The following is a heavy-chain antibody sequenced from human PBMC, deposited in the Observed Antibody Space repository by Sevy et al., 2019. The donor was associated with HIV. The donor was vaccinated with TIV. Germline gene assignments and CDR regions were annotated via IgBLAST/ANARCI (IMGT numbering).Heavy chain of an antibody. CDR2: ISYDEAHK. Sequence: GGSRRLSCVTSGFTFRTSGMHWVRQSPGKGLEWVAVISYDEAHKNYADSVKGRFSISKDNSKNTLYLQMSSLRTEDTAVYYCAKDYSAGITMVRGAYRARGDYFDYWGQGTQVTVSS. CDR1: GFTFRTSG. J-gene: IGHJ4*02. D-gene: IGHD3-10*01. V-gene: IGHV3-30*18. CDR3: AKDYSAGITMVRGAYRARGDYFDY.